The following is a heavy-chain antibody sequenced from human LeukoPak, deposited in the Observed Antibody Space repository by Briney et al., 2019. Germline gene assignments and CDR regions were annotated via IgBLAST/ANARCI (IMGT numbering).Heavy chain of an antibody. J-gene: IGHJ4*02. CDR1: GYTFTSYD. Sequence: ASVKVSCKASGYTFTSYDVNWVRQATGQGLEWMGWMNPNSGNTGYAQKFQGRVTMTRNTSISTAYMELSSLRSEDAAVYYCASRPMVRGVATAVDYWGQGTLVTVSS. D-gene: IGHD3-10*01. CDR2: MNPNSGNT. V-gene: IGHV1-8*01. CDR3: ASRPMVRGVATAVDY.